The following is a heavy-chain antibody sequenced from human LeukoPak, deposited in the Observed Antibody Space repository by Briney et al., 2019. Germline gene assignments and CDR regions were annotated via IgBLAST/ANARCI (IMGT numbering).Heavy chain of an antibody. CDR2: FFPGDSDT. Sequence: GESLKISCKASGYSFTTYWIGWVRQMPGKGLEWMGMFFPGDSDTRKSPSFQDQVTLSADKSITTAFLRWSSLKASDTAMYYCARGPRGGNWNEALDYWGQGTLVTVSS. CDR3: ARGPRGGNWNEALDY. CDR1: GYSFTTYW. J-gene: IGHJ4*02. D-gene: IGHD1-1*01. V-gene: IGHV5-51*01.